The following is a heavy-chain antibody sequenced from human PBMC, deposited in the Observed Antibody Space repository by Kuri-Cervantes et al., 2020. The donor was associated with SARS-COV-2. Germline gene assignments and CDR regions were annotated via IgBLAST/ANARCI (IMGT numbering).Heavy chain of an antibody. CDR2: INTSGTT. V-gene: IGHV4-4*07. D-gene: IGHD6-25*01. CDR3: ARDRLGSDV. Sequence: GSLRLSCTVSGGSITTNNWNWVRQPAGKGLEWIGRINTSGTTNYNPSLKSRVTISVDTSKNQFSLKLSSVTAADTAVYYCARDRLGSDVWGKGTTVTVSS. CDR1: GGSITTNN. J-gene: IGHJ6*04.